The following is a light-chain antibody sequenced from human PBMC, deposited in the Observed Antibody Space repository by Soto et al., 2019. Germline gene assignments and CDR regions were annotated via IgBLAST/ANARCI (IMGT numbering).Light chain of an antibody. J-gene: IGKJ1*01. CDR1: EGVASNY. Sequence: EVVLTQSPGTLSLSPGETATLSCRASEGVASNYLAWYQQKPGQGPRLLIYGASSRATGTPDRFSGSGSGTDFTLTINRLEPEDFALYYCQQYGSSPPTFGQGTKVDI. CDR2: GAS. V-gene: IGKV3-20*01. CDR3: QQYGSSPPT.